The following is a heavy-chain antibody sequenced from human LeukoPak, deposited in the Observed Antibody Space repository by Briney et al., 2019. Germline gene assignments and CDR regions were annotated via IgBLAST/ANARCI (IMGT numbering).Heavy chain of an antibody. J-gene: IGHJ4*02. CDR1: GSTFRSTW. CDR3: ARDQTGSLDC. CDR2: INQDATTK. V-gene: IGHV3-7*01. Sequence: GGSLILSCVASGSTFRSTWMAWVRQAPGKGLEWVANINQDATTKHYVDSVKDRFTISRDNAKNSLYLKMNSLTVDDTAVYYCARDQTGSLDCWGQRTLVTVSS. D-gene: IGHD1-26*01.